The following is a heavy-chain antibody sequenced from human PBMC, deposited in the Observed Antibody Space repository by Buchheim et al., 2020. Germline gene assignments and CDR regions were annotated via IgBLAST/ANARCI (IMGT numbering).Heavy chain of an antibody. D-gene: IGHD1-26*01. Sequence: EVQLVESGGGLVQPGGSLRLSCAVSGFTVSGNYMSWVRQAPGKGLEWVAVIYSGDNTYYGDSVKGRFTISRDNSKNTLYLQMNSLGAEDTAVYYCARRSGSGRYFYYGMDVWGQGTT. J-gene: IGHJ6*02. CDR3: ARRSGSGRYFYYGMDV. CDR1: GFTVSGNY. V-gene: IGHV3-66*01. CDR2: IYSGDNT.